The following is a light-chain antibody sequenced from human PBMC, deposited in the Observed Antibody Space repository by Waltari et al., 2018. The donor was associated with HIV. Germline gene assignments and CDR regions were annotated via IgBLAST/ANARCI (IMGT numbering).Light chain of an antibody. V-gene: IGLV1-40*01. CDR1: SSNIGPGYH. CDR2: GNS. J-gene: IGLJ1*01. Sequence: QSVLTQPPSVSGAPGQRVTISCTGSSSNIGPGYHVHWYQQLPGTAPKLLIYGNSERPSGVPDRFSGSKSGTSASLAITGLQAEEEADYHCQSHDSSLSGYVFGTGTKVTVL. CDR3: QSHDSSLSGYV.